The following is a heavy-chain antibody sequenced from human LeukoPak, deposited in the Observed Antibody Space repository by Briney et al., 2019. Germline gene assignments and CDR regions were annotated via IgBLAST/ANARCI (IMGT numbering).Heavy chain of an antibody. CDR1: GFTFRAYA. D-gene: IGHD6-19*01. CDR3: ARDFAWLADC. CDR2: ISKDGSNK. V-gene: IGHV3-30-3*01. J-gene: IGHJ4*02. Sequence: GRSLRLSCAASGFTFRAYAMHCVRQAPGKGLEWVAVISKDGSNKCYADSVKGRFTISRDNSKNTLYLQMDSLRAEDTAVYYCARDFAWLADCWGQGTLVTVSS.